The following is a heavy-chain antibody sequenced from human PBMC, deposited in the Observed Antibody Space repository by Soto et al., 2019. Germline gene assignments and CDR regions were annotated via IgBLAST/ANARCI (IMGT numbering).Heavy chain of an antibody. CDR1: GFTFSDYY. V-gene: IGHV3-11*01. J-gene: IGHJ4*02. CDR3: ARDLGYYDSSGYFDY. D-gene: IGHD3-22*01. CDR2: ISSSGSII. Sequence: LRLSCAASGFTFSDYYRSWIRHAPGKGLEWVSYISSSGSIIYYADSVKGRFTISRDNAKNSLYLQMNSLRAEDAAVYYCARDLGYYDSSGYFDYWGQGTLVTVSS.